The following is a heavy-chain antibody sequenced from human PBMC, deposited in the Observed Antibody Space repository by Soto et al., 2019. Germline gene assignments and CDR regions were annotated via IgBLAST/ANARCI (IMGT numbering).Heavy chain of an antibody. Sequence: RGSLVLSCAASEFTFRIYAMSWVRQAPGKGLEWVSAISGSGGSTYYADSVKGRFTISRDNSKNTLYLQMNSLRAEDTAVYYCAKVGAATDQGGPGNDYWGPGTLVTVSS. CDR2: ISGSGGST. V-gene: IGHV3-23*01. D-gene: IGHD1-1*01. J-gene: IGHJ4*02. CDR3: AKVGAATDQGGPGNDY. CDR1: EFTFRIYA.